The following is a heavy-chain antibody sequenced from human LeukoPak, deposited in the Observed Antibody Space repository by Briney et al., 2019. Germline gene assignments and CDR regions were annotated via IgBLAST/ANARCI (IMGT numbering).Heavy chain of an antibody. CDR3: ARVPRGDSYVHWYFDL. V-gene: IGHV3-21*01. CDR2: ISSSSSYI. J-gene: IGHJ2*01. CDR1: GFTFSSYS. Sequence: GGSLRLSCAASGFTFSSYSMNWVRQAPGKGLEWVSSISSSSSYIYYVDSVKGRFTISRDNAKNSLYLQMNNLRAEDTAVYYCARVPRGDSYVHWYFDLWGRGTLVTVSS. D-gene: IGHD5-18*01.